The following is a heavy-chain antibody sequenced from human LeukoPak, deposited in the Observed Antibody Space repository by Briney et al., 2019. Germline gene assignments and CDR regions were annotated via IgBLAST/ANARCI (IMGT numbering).Heavy chain of an antibody. J-gene: IGHJ4*02. CDR3: AREGYSSSRIHY. V-gene: IGHV1-69*01. D-gene: IGHD6-13*01. CDR2: IIPIFGTA. Sequence: SVKVSCKASGGTFSSYAISWVRQAPGQGLEWMGGIIPIFGTANYAQKFQGRVTNTADESTSTAYMELSSLRSEDTAVYYCAREGYSSSRIHYWGQGTRDSVSS. CDR1: GGTFSSYA.